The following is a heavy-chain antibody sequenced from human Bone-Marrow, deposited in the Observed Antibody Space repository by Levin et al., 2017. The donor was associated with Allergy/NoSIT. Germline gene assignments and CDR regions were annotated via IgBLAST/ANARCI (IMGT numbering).Heavy chain of an antibody. CDR2: IDPSINIA. J-gene: IGHJ5*02. V-gene: IGHV1-46*01. CDR1: GYSFTNDY. D-gene: IGHD2-15*01. Sequence: HGESLKISCKASGYSFTNDYIHWVRQAPGEGLEWMGIIDPSINIATYAQKFQDRVTMTSDTSTSTFYMEMSGLRYEDTAMYYCAKDAWPCDGGSCLVPFDPWGQGTLVTVSS. CDR3: AKDAWPCDGGSCLVPFDP.